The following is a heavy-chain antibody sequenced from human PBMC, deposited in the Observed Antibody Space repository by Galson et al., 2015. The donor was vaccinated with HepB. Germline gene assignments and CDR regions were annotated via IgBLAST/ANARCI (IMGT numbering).Heavy chain of an antibody. CDR2: IYWDDDK. D-gene: IGHD3-10*01. CDR1: GFSLSTSGVG. V-gene: IGHV2-5*02. J-gene: IGHJ5*02. CDR3: AHRSSSYYYGSGSGWFDP. Sequence: PALVKPTQTLTLTCTFSGFSLSTSGVGVGWIRQPPGKALEWLALIYWDDDKRYSPSLKSRLTITKDTSKNQVVLTMTNMDPVDTATYYCAHRSSSYYYGSGSGWFDPWGQGTLVTVSS.